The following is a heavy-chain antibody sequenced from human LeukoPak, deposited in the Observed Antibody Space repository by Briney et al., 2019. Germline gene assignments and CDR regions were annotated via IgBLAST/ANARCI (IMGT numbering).Heavy chain of an antibody. D-gene: IGHD5-24*01. CDR2: IYSGGST. J-gene: IGHJ4*02. V-gene: IGHV3-53*01. CDR3: ARADMASFDT. Sequence: GGSLRLSCAASGFTVSRSYMTWVRQAPGKGLEWISVIYSGGSTYYADSVKGRFTISRDNSKNIVYLQMNRLRADDTAVYYCARADMASFDTWGQGTLVTVSS. CDR1: GFTVSRSY.